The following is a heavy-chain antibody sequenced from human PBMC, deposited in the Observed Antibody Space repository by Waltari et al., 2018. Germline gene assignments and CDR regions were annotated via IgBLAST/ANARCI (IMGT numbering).Heavy chain of an antibody. J-gene: IGHJ4*02. CDR2: IYYSGNT. CDR3: ARHDLTMGGAYGSGSYVDY. D-gene: IGHD3-10*01. CDR1: GGSISSSSYY. Sequence: QLQLQESGPGLVKPSETLSLTCTVSGGSISSSSYYWGWIRQPPGKGLEWIGSIYYSGNTSHHPSLKSRVTISVDTSKNQFSLKLSSVTAADTAVYYCARHDLTMGGAYGSGSYVDYWGQGTLVTVSS. V-gene: IGHV4-39*01.